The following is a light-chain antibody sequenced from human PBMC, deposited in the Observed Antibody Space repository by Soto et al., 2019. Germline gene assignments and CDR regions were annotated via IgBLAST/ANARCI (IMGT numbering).Light chain of an antibody. Sequence: EIVLTQSPRTLSLSPGESVTLSCRASQSVGRDYLAWFQHKPGQAPRLLVHHASTRATGVPDRFSGSGSGTDFTFTVSRLEPEDFAIYYCHQYASEPLTFGGGTKLEIK. CDR1: QSVGRDY. J-gene: IGKJ4*01. CDR3: HQYASEPLT. V-gene: IGKV3-20*01. CDR2: HAS.